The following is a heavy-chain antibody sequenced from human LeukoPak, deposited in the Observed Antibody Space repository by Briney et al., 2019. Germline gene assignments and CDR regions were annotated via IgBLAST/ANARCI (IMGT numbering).Heavy chain of an antibody. CDR3: ARVRVDPYYYMDV. D-gene: IGHD3-3*01. CDR2: IIPIFGTA. CDR1: GGTFSSYA. V-gene: IGHV1-69*05. J-gene: IGHJ6*03. Sequence: SVKVSCKASGGTFSSYAISWVRQAPGQGLQWMGGIIPIFGTANYAQKFQGRVTITTDESTSTAYMELSSLRSEDTAVYYCARVRVDPYYYMDVWGKGTTVTVSS.